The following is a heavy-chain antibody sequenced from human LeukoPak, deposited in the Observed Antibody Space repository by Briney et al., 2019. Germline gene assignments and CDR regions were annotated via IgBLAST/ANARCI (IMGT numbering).Heavy chain of an antibody. CDR2: MNPNSGNT. Sequence: GASVKVSCKASGYTFTSYDINWVRQATGQGLEWMGWMNPNSGNTGYAQKFQGRVTTTRNTSISTAYMELSSLRSEDTAVYYCARVIKRRIVVVVAATPGYYYGMDVWGQGTTVTVSS. CDR1: GYTFTSYD. V-gene: IGHV1-8*01. D-gene: IGHD2-15*01. J-gene: IGHJ6*02. CDR3: ARVIKRRIVVVVAATPGYYYGMDV.